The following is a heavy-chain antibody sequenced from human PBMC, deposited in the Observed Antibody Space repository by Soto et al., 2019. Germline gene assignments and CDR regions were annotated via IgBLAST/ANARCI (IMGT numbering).Heavy chain of an antibody. Sequence: ETLSLTCTVSGGSISSYYWSWIRQPPGKGLEWIGYIYYSGSTNYNPSLKSRVTISVDTSKNQFSLKLSSVTAADTAVYYCARHIVADNWFDPWGQGTLVTVSS. D-gene: IGHD5-12*01. CDR1: GGSISSYY. J-gene: IGHJ5*02. CDR3: ARHIVADNWFDP. CDR2: IYYSGST. V-gene: IGHV4-59*08.